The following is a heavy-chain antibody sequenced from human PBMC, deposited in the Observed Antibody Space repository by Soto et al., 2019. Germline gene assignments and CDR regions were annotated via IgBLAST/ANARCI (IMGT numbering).Heavy chain of an antibody. CDR1: GGSISSGDYY. CDR2: IYYSGST. D-gene: IGHD3-10*01. Sequence: LSLTCTVSGGSISSGDYYWSWIRQPPGKGLEWIGYIYYSGSTYYNPSLKSRVTISVDTSKNRFSLKLSSVTAADTAVYYCARDRAYYGSGSYYNSYGMDVWGQGTTVTVSS. CDR3: ARDRAYYGSGSYYNSYGMDV. V-gene: IGHV4-30-4*01. J-gene: IGHJ6*02.